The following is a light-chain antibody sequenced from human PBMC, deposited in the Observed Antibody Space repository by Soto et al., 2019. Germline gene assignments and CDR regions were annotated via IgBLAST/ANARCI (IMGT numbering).Light chain of an antibody. Sequence: EAVITQCPDTLSVFPGERATLSCRASQSVNTNLAWYQQKLGQAPRLLIYGASTRATGISARFSGSGSGTEFTLTISSLQSEDFAIYYCQQYNNWPRTFGQGTKVDIK. CDR1: QSVNTN. CDR3: QQYNNWPRT. V-gene: IGKV3-15*01. CDR2: GAS. J-gene: IGKJ1*01.